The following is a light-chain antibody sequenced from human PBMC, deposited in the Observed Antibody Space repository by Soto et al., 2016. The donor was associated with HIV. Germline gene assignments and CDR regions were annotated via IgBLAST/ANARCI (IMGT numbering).Light chain of an antibody. Sequence: DIVMTQTPLSLSVTPGQPASISCKSSQSLLHSNGYYYLTWYLQRPGQSPRRPISLGSTRASGVPDRFSGSGSATDFTLRISRVEAEDVGIYYCMQALQTPLTFGQGTRLEIK. CDR2: LGS. CDR3: MQALQTPLT. CDR1: QSLLHSNGYYY. J-gene: IGKJ5*01. V-gene: IGKV2-28*01.